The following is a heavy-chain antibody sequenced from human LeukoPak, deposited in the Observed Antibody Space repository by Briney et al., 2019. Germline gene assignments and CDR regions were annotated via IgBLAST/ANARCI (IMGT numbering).Heavy chain of an antibody. CDR1: GYTFTGYY. Sequence: ASVKVSFKASGYTFTGYYMHWVRQAPGQGLEWMGWINPNSGGTNYAQKFQGRVTMTRDTSISTACMELSRLRSDDTAVYYCARALPTLYYFDYWGQGTLVTVSS. CDR3: ARALPTLYYFDY. J-gene: IGHJ4*02. CDR2: INPNSGGT. V-gene: IGHV1-2*02.